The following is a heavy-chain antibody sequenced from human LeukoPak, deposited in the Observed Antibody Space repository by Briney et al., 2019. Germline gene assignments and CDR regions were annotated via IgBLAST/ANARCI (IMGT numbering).Heavy chain of an antibody. CDR1: GFTLSSYS. V-gene: IGHV3-48*01. CDR2: ISSSSSTI. CDR3: ARVSDSSGYVDY. Sequence: GSLRLSCAASGFTLSSYSMNWVRQAPGKGLEWVSYISSSSSTIYYADSVKGRFTISRDNAKNSLYLQMNSLRAEDTAVYYCARVSDSSGYVDYWAREPWSPSPQ. D-gene: IGHD6-19*01. J-gene: IGHJ4*02.